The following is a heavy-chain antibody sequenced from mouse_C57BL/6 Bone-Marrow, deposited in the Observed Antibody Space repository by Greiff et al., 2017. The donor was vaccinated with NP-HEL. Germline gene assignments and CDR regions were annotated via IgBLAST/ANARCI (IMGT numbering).Heavy chain of an antibody. CDR3: TAYYSNYWYFDV. V-gene: IGHV6-3*01. J-gene: IGHJ1*03. Sequence: EVKVEESGGGLVQPGGSMKLSCVASGFTFSNYWLNWVRQSPEQGLEWVAQIRLKSDNYATHYAESVKGRFTISSDDSKSSVYLQMNNLRAEDTGIYYCTAYYSNYWYFDVWGTGTTVTVSS. CDR1: GFTFSNYW. CDR2: IRLKSDNYAT. D-gene: IGHD2-5*01.